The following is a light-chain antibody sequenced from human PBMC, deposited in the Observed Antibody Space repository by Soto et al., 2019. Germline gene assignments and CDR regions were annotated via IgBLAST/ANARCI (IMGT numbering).Light chain of an antibody. CDR3: GSWDSSLSDYV. Sequence: QYVQTQPPSVSAAPGQKVTISCSGSSSNIGGNSVSWYQQLPGTAPKLLIYDDNKRPSGIPDRFSGSKSGTSATLGITGFQTGDEADYYCGSWDSSLSDYVFGTGTKVTXL. J-gene: IGLJ1*01. CDR1: SSNIGGNS. V-gene: IGLV1-51*01. CDR2: DDN.